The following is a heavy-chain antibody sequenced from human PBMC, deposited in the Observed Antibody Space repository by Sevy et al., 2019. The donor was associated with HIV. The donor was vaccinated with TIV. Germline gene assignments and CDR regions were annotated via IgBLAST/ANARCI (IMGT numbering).Heavy chain of an antibody. Sequence: GGSLRLSCAASGFTFNNAWMSWVRQAPGKGPEWVGHIKSKTAAGTTDYAAPVKGRFTVSRDDSKNTVYLQMNSLKTEDTAVYYCTTDRGITVRPLFDYWGQGILVTVSS. D-gene: IGHD6-6*01. CDR3: TTDRGITVRPLFDY. J-gene: IGHJ4*02. V-gene: IGHV3-15*01. CDR1: GFTFNNAW. CDR2: IKSKTAAGTT.